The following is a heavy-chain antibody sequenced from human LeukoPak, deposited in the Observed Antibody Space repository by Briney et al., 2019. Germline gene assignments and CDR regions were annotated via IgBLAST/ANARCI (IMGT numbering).Heavy chain of an antibody. Sequence: PSETLSLTCTVSGGSISSYYWSWIRQPPGKGLEWIGYIYTSGSTNYNPSLKSQVTISVDTSKNQFSLKLSSVTAADTAVYYCARRSGTLTYYFDYWGQGTLVTVSS. J-gene: IGHJ4*02. V-gene: IGHV4-4*09. CDR2: IYTSGST. CDR1: GGSISSYY. D-gene: IGHD1-14*01. CDR3: ARRSGTLTYYFDY.